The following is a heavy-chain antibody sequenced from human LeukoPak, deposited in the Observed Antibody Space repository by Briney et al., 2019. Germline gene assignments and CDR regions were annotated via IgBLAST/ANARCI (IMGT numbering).Heavy chain of an antibody. Sequence: SETLSLTCAVYVGSFSDYYWTWIRQPPGQGLEWIGEINDGGSTNYNPSLRSRVIISVDTSKNQFSLRLSSVTAADTALYYCARGRGDRGWYFDLWGRGTLVTVSS. D-gene: IGHD7-27*01. J-gene: IGHJ2*01. V-gene: IGHV4-34*01. CDR2: INDGGST. CDR1: VGSFSDYY. CDR3: ARGRGDRGWYFDL.